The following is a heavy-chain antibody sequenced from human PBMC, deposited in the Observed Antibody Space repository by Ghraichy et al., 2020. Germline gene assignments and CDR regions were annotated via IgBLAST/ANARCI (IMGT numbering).Heavy chain of an antibody. Sequence: SETLSLTCAVYGGSFSGYYWSWIRQPPGKGLEWIGEINHSGSTNYNPSLKSRVTISVDTSKNQFSLKLSSVTAADTAVYYCARAPVTTLRGGAFDIWGQGTMVTVSS. CDR1: GGSFSGYY. CDR2: INHSGST. D-gene: IGHD4-17*01. V-gene: IGHV4-34*01. J-gene: IGHJ3*02. CDR3: ARAPVTTLRGGAFDI.